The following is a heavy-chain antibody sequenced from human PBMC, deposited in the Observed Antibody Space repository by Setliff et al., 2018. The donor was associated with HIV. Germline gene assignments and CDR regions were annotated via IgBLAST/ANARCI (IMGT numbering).Heavy chain of an antibody. V-gene: IGHV4-34*01. D-gene: IGHD1-26*01. CDR2: INHSGST. J-gene: IGHJ4*02. Sequence: PSETLSLTCAVYGGSFSGYYWSWIRQPPGKGLEWIGEINHSGSTNYNMSLWSRVTISLDASRNQFSLELISVTAADTAVYYCARVRGALYYFDYWGQGTLVTVSS. CDR1: GGSFSGYY. CDR3: ARVRGALYYFDY.